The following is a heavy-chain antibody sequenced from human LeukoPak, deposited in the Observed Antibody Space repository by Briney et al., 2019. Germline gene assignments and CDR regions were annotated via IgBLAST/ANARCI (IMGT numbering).Heavy chain of an antibody. CDR2: IYPADSDI. CDR3: ARQEYCSGGSCYTWFDP. Sequence: GESLKISCEGSGYSINNYWIGWVRQMPGKGLEWMGIIYPADSDIRYSPSFQGQVTISADKSISTAYLQWSSLKASDTAMYYCARQEYCSGGSCYTWFDPWGQGTLVTVSS. V-gene: IGHV5-51*01. J-gene: IGHJ5*02. D-gene: IGHD2-15*01. CDR1: GYSINNYW.